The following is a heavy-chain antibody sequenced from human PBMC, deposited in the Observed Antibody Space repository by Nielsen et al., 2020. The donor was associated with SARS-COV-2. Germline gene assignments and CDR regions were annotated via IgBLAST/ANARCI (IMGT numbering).Heavy chain of an antibody. V-gene: IGHV3-30*18. D-gene: IGHD2-15*01. CDR3: AKDWTAIVVVPSGGVDY. CDR2: ISYDGSNK. J-gene: IGHJ4*02. Sequence: GGSLRLSCAASGFTFSTYGMHWVRQAPGKGLEWVAAISYDGSNKYYVDSVKGRFTISRDNSKNTLYLQMSRLREEDTAVYYCAKDWTAIVVVPSGGVDYWGQGTRVTVSS. CDR1: GFTFSTYG.